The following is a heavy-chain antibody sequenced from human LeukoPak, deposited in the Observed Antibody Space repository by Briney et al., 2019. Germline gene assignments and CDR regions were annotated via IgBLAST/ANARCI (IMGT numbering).Heavy chain of an antibody. D-gene: IGHD6-19*01. J-gene: IGHJ4*02. CDR2: ISANGDGR. CDR3: ARDTIAVAGDLDY. CDR1: GFSFSNYA. Sequence: GGSLRLSCVASGFSFSNYAFTWVRQAPGKGLEWVSTISANGDGRHYADSVKGRFTISRDNAKNTLYLQMNNLRGEDTAVYYCARDTIAVAGDLDYWGQGALVTVSS. V-gene: IGHV3-23*01.